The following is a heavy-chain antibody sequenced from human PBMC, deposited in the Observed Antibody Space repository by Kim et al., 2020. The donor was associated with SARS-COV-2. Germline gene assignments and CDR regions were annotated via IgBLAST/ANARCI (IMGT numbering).Heavy chain of an antibody. D-gene: IGHD6-6*01. CDR2: INHSGST. CDR3: AREAPHSSSFLVYGMDV. Sequence: SETLSLTCTVYGGSFRTYYWSWIRQPPGKGLEWVGEINHSGSTNYNPSLKSRVTISVDTSKNQFSLKLYSVTAADTAVYYCAREAPHSSSFLVYGMDVWGQGTAVTVSS. J-gene: IGHJ6*02. CDR1: GGSFRTYY. V-gene: IGHV4-34*01.